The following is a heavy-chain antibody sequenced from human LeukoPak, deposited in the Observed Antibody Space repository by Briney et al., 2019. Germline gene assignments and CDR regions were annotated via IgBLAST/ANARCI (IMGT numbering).Heavy chain of an antibody. CDR2: IIPIVGTA. D-gene: IGHD6-13*01. CDR1: GCTFSSYA. V-gene: IGHV1-69*06. CDR3: ARVQQLVSGGYYYYGMDV. J-gene: IGHJ6*02. Sequence: SVKVSCKASGCTFSSYAISWVRQAPGQGLEWMGGIIPIVGTANYAQKFQGRVTITVDKSTSTAYMELSSLRSEDTAVYSCARVQQLVSGGYYYYGMDVWGQGTTVTVSS.